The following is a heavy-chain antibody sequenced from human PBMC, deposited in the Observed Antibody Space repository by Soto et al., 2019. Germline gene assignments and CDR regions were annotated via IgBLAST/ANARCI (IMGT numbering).Heavy chain of an antibody. V-gene: IGHV4-39*01. Sequence: PSETLSLTCTVSGGSISSSNYYWGWIRQPPGKGLEWIGSIYYSGSIYYNPSLRSRVTISVDTSKNQFSLKLSSVTAADTAVYYCARGDYYPTYYFDYWGQGTLVT. CDR1: GGSISSSNYY. CDR3: ARGDYYPTYYFDY. D-gene: IGHD3-10*01. CDR2: IYYSGSI. J-gene: IGHJ4*02.